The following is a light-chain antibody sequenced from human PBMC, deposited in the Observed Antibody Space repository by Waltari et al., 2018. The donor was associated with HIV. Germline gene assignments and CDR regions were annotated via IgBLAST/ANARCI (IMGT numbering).Light chain of an antibody. CDR3: CSYTGSNPFLL. CDR1: SSNVGSYNL. J-gene: IGLJ2*01. Sequence: QSALTQPASVSGSPGQSITISCTGTSSNVGSYNLVSWYQQHPGRAPKVMIYEVSKRPSGVSTRFPGAKSGNTASLTIAGLQAEDEADYYCCSYTGSNPFLLFGGGTKLTVL. CDR2: EVS. V-gene: IGLV2-23*02.